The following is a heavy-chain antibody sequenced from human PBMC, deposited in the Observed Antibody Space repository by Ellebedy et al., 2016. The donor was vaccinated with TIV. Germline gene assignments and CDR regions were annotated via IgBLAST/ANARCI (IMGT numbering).Heavy chain of an antibody. D-gene: IGHD4-17*01. CDR1: GFTFSSYA. CDR3: AKDLYGDYVVDY. V-gene: IGHV3-23*01. Sequence: GESLKISCAASGFTFSSYAMSWVRQAPGKGLEWVSTITGGGDNTYYADSVKGRFTISRDNSKNTLYLQMNRLRAADTAVYYCAKDLYGDYVVDYWGQGTLVTVSS. J-gene: IGHJ4*02. CDR2: ITGGGDNT.